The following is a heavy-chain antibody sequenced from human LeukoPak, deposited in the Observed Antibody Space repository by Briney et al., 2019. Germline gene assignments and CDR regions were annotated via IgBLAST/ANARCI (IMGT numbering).Heavy chain of an antibody. V-gene: IGHV4-39*07. CDR3: ARDFRRWPKPDDAFDI. CDR2: IYYSGST. J-gene: IGHJ3*02. D-gene: IGHD4-23*01. Sequence: SETLSLTCTVSGGSISSSSYYWGWIRQPPGKGLEWIGSIYYSGSTYYNPSLKSRVTISVDTSKNQFSLKLSSVTAADTAVYYCARDFRRWPKPDDAFDIWGQGTMVTVSS. CDR1: GGSISSSSYY.